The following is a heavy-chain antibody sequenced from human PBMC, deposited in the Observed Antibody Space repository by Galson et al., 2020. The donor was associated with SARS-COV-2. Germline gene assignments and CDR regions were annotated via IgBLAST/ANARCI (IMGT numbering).Heavy chain of an antibody. Sequence: GESLKISCSASGFIFSDYAMHWVRQAPGKGLEYVSALSSNGGTSFYADSVNGRFTMSRDNSKNMFYLQMTGLRAEDTAVNYCVRDLSTVQYYLPDYWGQGTLVTVSS. J-gene: IGHJ4*02. CDR1: GFIFSDYA. CDR2: LSSNGGTS. D-gene: IGHD4-4*01. CDR3: VRDLSTVQYYLPDY. V-gene: IGHV3-64D*09.